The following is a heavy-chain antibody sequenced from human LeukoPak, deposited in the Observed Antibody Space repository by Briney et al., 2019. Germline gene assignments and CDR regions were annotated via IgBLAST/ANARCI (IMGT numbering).Heavy chain of an antibody. D-gene: IGHD3-16*01. CDR1: GFTFRSYA. Sequence: GGSLRLSCAVSGFTFRSYAMNWVRQAPGKGLEWVSGISGSGDTTYYADSVKGRFTISRDNSKNTLFLQMNSLRAEDTAVYYCARDGRGGLSGYFDYWGQGTLVTVSS. V-gene: IGHV3-23*01. CDR2: ISGSGDTT. J-gene: IGHJ4*02. CDR3: ARDGRGGLSGYFDY.